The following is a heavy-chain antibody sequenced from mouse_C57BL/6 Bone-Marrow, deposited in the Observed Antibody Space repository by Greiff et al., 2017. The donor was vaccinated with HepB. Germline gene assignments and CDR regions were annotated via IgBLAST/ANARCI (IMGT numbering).Heavy chain of an antibody. CDR2: INPYNGGT. CDR3: ATLYYYGSSYQAWFAY. J-gene: IGHJ3*01. V-gene: IGHV1-19*01. D-gene: IGHD1-1*01. CDR1: GYTFTDYY. Sequence: VQLQQSGPVLVKPGASVKMSCKASGYTFTDYYMNWVKQSHGKSLEWIGVINPYNGGTSYNQKFKGKATLTVDKSSSTAYMELNSLTSEDSAVYYCATLYYYGSSYQAWFAYWGQRTMVTVSA.